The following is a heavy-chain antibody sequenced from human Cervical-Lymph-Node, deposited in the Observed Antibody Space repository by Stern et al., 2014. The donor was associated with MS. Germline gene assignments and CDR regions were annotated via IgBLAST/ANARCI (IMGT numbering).Heavy chain of an antibody. J-gene: IGHJ5*02. CDR1: GYIFTDYY. CDR2: INPKSGGT. V-gene: IGHV1-2*02. D-gene: IGHD6-6*01. CDR3: TRALRIADRPSPGGHWFDP. Sequence: VQLVESGAEVEKPGASVKVSCKASGYIFTDYYLHWVRQAPGHGLEWMGRINPKSGGTSYAQSFQGRVTLTRDTSTTTAYMDLSRLTSYDTAVYYCTRALRIADRPSPGGHWFDPWGQGTLVIVSS.